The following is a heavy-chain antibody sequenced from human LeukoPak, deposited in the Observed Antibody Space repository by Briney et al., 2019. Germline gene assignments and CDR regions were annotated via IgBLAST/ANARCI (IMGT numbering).Heavy chain of an antibody. CDR3: ARQGEGIAAGD. J-gene: IGHJ4*02. Sequence: GGSLRLSCAASGCTFSSYSMNWVRQAPGKGLEWVSSISSSSSYIYYADSVKGRFTISRDNAKNSLYLQMNSLRAEDTAVYYCARQGEGIAAGDWGQGTLVTVSS. CDR2: ISSSSSYI. D-gene: IGHD6-13*01. CDR1: GCTFSSYS. V-gene: IGHV3-21*01.